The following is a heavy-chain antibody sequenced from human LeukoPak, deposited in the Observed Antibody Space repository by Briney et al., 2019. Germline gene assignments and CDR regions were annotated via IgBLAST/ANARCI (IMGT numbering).Heavy chain of an antibody. CDR3: ARNDDYGDYVLFSY. Sequence: GGSLRLSCAASGFTFSSHLMHWVRQAPGKGLVWVSRINSDGSSTSYADSVKGRFTISRDNAKNTLYLQMNSLRAEDTAVYYCARNDDYGDYVLFSYWGQGTLVTVSS. CDR1: GFTFSSHL. D-gene: IGHD4-17*01. V-gene: IGHV3-74*01. CDR2: INSDGSST. J-gene: IGHJ4*02.